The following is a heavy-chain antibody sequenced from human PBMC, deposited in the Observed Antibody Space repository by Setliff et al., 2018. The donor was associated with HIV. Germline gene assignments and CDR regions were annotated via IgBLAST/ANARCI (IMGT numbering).Heavy chain of an antibody. CDR1: GYSFTDYY. CDR2: INPKSDGT. Sequence: GASVKVSCKASGYSFTDYYIHWVRQAPGQGLEWMGWINPKSDGTSYAQKFQGWITMTRDTSISTAYMELSRLRSDDTAVYYCARGMDYYDTSGYYQYYFDYWGQGTLVTVSS. V-gene: IGHV1-2*04. J-gene: IGHJ4*02. CDR3: ARGMDYYDTSGYYQYYFDY. D-gene: IGHD3-22*01.